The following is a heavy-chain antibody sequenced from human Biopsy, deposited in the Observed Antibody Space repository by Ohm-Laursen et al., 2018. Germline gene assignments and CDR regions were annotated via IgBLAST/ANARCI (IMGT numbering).Heavy chain of an antibody. CDR2: VYSSGST. V-gene: IGHV4-59*08. CDR1: SGSISGYY. D-gene: IGHD5-18*01. Sequence: SQTLSLTCTVSSGSISGYYWTWIRQAPGKGLEFIGYVYSSGSTNYNPSLKSRATISLDTSRNQVSLRLSSVTAADTAVYYCARGIAVVRSLDVWGRGTTVAVSS. J-gene: IGHJ6*02. CDR3: ARGIAVVRSLDV.